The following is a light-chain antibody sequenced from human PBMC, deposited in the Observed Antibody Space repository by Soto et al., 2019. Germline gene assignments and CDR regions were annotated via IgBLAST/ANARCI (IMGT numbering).Light chain of an antibody. Sequence: DIQMTQSPSTLAVSVGDRVTITCRASASINGWLAWYQQKPGRAPRILIYDASKLEPGVPSRLSGSGSGAEYTLTISSLQPEDVATYYCQHYSSYPLTFGGGTKVEL. J-gene: IGKJ4*01. V-gene: IGKV1-5*01. CDR1: ASINGW. CDR2: DAS. CDR3: QHYSSYPLT.